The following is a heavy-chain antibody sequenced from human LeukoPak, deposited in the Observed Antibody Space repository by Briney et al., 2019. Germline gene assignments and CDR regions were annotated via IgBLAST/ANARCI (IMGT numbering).Heavy chain of an antibody. CDR1: GFTFSRYG. CDR2: ISYDGSNK. V-gene: IGHV3-30*03. Sequence: GGSLRLSCAASGFTFSRYGMHWVRQAPGKGLEWVAVISYDGSNKYYADSVKGRFTISRDNSKNTLYLQMNSLRAEDTAVYYCAIGSGYEHSYYYYYMDVWGKGTTVAISS. D-gene: IGHD5-12*01. CDR3: AIGSGYEHSYYYYYMDV. J-gene: IGHJ6*03.